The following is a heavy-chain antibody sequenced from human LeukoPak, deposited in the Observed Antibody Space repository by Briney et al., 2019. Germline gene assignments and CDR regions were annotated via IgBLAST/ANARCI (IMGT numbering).Heavy chain of an antibody. D-gene: IGHD2-15*01. CDR3: ASRDYRDGCRGGSCHLFDY. Sequence: ASVKVSCKASGYTFTSYGISWVRQAPGQGLEWMGWINPNSGGTNYAQKFQGRVTMTRDTSISTASMELSRLRSDDTAVYCSASRDYRDGCRGGSCHLFDYWGQGTLVTVSS. V-gene: IGHV1-2*02. CDR1: GYTFTSYG. J-gene: IGHJ4*02. CDR2: INPNSGGT.